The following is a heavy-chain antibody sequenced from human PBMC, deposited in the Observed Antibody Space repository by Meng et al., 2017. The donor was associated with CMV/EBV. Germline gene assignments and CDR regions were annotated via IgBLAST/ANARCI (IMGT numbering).Heavy chain of an antibody. CDR3: AREEYSSSSLDY. D-gene: IGHD6-6*01. Sequence: SETLSLTCTVSGGSISSSSYYWGWIRQPPGKGLEWIGSIYYSGSTYYNPSLKSRVTISVDTSKNQFSLKLSSVTAADTAVYYCAREEYSSSSLDYWGQGTLVTVSS. CDR1: GGSISSSSYY. V-gene: IGHV4-39*07. CDR2: IYYSGST. J-gene: IGHJ4*02.